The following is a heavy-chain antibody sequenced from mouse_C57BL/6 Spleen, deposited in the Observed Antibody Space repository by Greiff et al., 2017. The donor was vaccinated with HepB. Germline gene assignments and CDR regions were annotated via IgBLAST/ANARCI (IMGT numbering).Heavy chain of an antibody. V-gene: IGHV1-50*01. CDR3: ASNYGSSPFDY. CDR2: IDPSDSYT. J-gene: IGHJ2*01. Sequence: VQRVESGAELVKPGASVKLSCKASGYTFTSYWMQWVKQRPGQGLEWIGEIDPSDSYTNYNQKFKGKATLTVETSSSTAYMQLSSLTSEDSAVYYWASNYGSSPFDYWGQGTTLTVSS. D-gene: IGHD1-1*01. CDR1: GYTFTSYW.